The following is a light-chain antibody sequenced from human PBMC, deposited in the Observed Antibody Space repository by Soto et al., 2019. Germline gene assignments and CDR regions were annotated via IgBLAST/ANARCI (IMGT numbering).Light chain of an antibody. CDR3: QSYDSSLSAPYV. CDR2: GNS. Sequence: QSVLTQPPSVSGAPGQRVTISCTGSSSNIGAGYDVHWYQQLPGTAPKLLIYGNSNRPSGVPDRFSGYKSGTSASLAITGLQAEDEAEYYCQSYDSSLSAPYVFGTGTKVTVL. CDR1: SSNIGAGYD. V-gene: IGLV1-40*01. J-gene: IGLJ1*01.